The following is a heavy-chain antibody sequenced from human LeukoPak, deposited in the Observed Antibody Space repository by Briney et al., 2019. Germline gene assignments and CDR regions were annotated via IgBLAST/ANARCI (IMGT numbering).Heavy chain of an antibody. J-gene: IGHJ4*02. CDR3: ATRPIYDSSGYYYYFDY. V-gene: IGHV1-24*01. CDR2: FDPEDGET. CDR1: GYTLIELS. Sequence: EASVKVSCKVSGYTLIELSMHWVRQAPGKGLEWMGGFDPEDGETIYAQKFQGRVTMTEDTSTDTAYMELSSLRSEDTAVYYCATRPIYDSSGYYYYFDYWGQGTLVTVSS. D-gene: IGHD3-22*01.